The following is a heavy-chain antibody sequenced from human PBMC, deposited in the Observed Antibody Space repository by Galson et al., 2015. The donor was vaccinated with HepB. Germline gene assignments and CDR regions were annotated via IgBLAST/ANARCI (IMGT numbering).Heavy chain of an antibody. Sequence: GGSISSSSYYWGWIRQPPGKGLEWIGSIYYSGSTYYNPSLKSRVTISVDTSKNQFSLKLSSVTAADTAVYYCARHQVRGVMVWYFGYWGQGTLVTVSS. CDR3: ARHQVRGVMVWYFGY. CDR1: GGSISSSSYY. V-gene: IGHV4-39*01. D-gene: IGHD3-10*01. J-gene: IGHJ4*02. CDR2: IYYSGST.